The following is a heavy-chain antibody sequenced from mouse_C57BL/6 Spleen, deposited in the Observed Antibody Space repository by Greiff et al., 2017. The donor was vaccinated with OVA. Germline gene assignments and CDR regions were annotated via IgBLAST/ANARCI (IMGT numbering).Heavy chain of an antibody. Sequence: QVQLQQPGAELVRPGTSVKLSCKASGYTFTSYWMHWVQQRPGQGLEWIGVIDPSDSYTNYNQKFKGKATLTVDTSSSTAYMQLSSLTSEDSAVYYCASWGVTTSNYFDYWGQGTTLTVSS. J-gene: IGHJ2*01. D-gene: IGHD2-2*01. CDR3: ASWGVTTSNYFDY. V-gene: IGHV1-59*01. CDR2: IDPSDSYT. CDR1: GYTFTSYW.